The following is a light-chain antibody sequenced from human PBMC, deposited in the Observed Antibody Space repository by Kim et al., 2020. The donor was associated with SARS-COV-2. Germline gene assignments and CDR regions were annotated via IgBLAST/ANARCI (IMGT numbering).Light chain of an antibody. CDR3: QAWDTSTYVD. Sequence: SYELTQPPSVSVSPGQTASITCSGDKLGDKYACXYQQKPGQSPVLVIYKDSKRPSGIPERSSGPNTGNTATLPISGPQAMDEADFYCQAWDTSTYVDFGG. V-gene: IGLV3-1*01. J-gene: IGLJ2*01. CDR2: KDS. CDR1: KLGDKY.